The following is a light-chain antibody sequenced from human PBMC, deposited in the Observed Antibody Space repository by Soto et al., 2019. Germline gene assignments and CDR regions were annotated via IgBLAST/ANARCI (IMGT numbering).Light chain of an antibody. J-gene: IGKJ5*01. CDR3: HQYNDWPSIT. V-gene: IGKV3-15*01. CDR2: GAS. CDR1: QSVASH. Sequence: EIVMTQSPATLSVSPGARAPLSCRASQSVASHLAWYQQKPGQAPRLLIFGASVRATGIPARFSGSGSGTGFVLTIDSLQSEDFAVYYCHQYNDWPSITFGQGTRLEIK.